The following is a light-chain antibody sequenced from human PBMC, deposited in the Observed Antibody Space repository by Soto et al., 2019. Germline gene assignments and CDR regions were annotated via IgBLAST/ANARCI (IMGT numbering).Light chain of an antibody. CDR1: QSFSSN. Sequence: EIVITQSPAALSVSPGERATLSCRASQSFSSNLAWYQQKPGQAPRLLIYGASTRATGIPARFSGSGSGTEFTLTISSLQSEDFAVYYCQQYNNWPLTFGGGTKVDIK. J-gene: IGKJ4*01. V-gene: IGKV3-15*01. CDR3: QQYNNWPLT. CDR2: GAS.